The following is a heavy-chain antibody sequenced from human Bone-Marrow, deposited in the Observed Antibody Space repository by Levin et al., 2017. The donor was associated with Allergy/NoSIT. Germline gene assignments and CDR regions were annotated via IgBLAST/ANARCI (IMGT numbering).Heavy chain of an antibody. J-gene: IGHJ4*02. CDR2: ISYDGSRK. CDR3: ARDFVTTSGGSTVTGGMDY. V-gene: IGHV3-30*03. CDR1: GFTFGRYG. D-gene: IGHD3-16*01. Sequence: GESLKISCATSGFTFGRYGMHWVRQAPGKGLQWVAIISYDGSRKYYGDSVKGRFTISRDRSKLYLQMNSLRGEDTAMYYCARDFVTTSGGSTVTGGMDYWGQGTPVTVSS.